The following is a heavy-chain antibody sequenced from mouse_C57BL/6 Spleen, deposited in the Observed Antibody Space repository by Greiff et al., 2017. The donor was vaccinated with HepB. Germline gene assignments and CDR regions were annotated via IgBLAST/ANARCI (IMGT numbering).Heavy chain of an antibody. CDR1: GFTFSDYG. CDR3: ARRATVALDY. J-gene: IGHJ2*01. Sequence: DVQLVESGGGLVKPGGSLKLSCAASGFTFSDYGMHWVRQAPEKGLEWVAYISSGSSTIYYADTVKGRFTISRDNAKNTLFLQMTSLRSEDTAMYYCARRATVALDYWGQGTTLTVSS. D-gene: IGHD1-1*01. V-gene: IGHV5-17*01. CDR2: ISSGSSTI.